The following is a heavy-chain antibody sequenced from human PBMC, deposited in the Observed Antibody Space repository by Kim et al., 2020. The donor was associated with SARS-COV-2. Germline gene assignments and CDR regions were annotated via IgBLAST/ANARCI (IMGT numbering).Heavy chain of an antibody. CDR1: GFSLSTSGMC. J-gene: IGHJ5*02. CDR2: IDWDGDK. V-gene: IGHV2-70*19. Sequence: SGPTLVNPTQTLTLTCTFSGFSLSTSGMCVNWVRQPPGKALEWLARIDWDGDKHYSTPLKTRLTITKDTSRNQVVLTMTNMDPLDPATYYCSRTTTGSSTTCRGWVDPWGPGTLVTVSS. D-gene: IGHD2-2*01. CDR3: SRTTTGSSTTCRGWVDP.